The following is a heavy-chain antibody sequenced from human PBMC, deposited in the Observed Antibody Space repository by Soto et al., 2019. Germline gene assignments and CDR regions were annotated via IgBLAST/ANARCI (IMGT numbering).Heavy chain of an antibody. CDR1: GGTFSSYA. D-gene: IGHD3-9*01. J-gene: IGHJ6*02. CDR2: IIPIFGTA. V-gene: IGHV1-69*13. Sequence: SVKVSCKASGGTFSSYAISWVRQAPGQGLEWMGGIIPIFGTANYAQKFQGRVTITADESTSTAYMELSSLRSEDTAVYYCARGSTYYDILTGYQNRFYYYYGMDVWGQGTTVTAP. CDR3: ARGSTYYDILTGYQNRFYYYYGMDV.